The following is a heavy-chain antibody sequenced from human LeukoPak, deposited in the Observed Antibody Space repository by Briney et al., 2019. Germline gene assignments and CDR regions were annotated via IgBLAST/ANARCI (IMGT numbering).Heavy chain of an antibody. CDR2: MIPIFGTA. V-gene: IGHV1-69*05. D-gene: IGHD2-21*02. J-gene: IGHJ4*02. CDR1: GGTFSSYA. CDR3: ARDEAYCGGDCHFDY. Sequence: GSSVKVSCKASGGTFSSYAISWVRQAPGQGLEWMGRMIPIFGTANYAQKFQGRVTITTDESTSTAYMELSSLRSEDTAVYYCARDEAYCGGDCHFDYWGQGTLVTVSS.